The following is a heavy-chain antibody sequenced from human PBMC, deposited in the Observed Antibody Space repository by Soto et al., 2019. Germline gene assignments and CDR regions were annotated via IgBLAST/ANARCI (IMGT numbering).Heavy chain of an antibody. D-gene: IGHD3-10*01. Sequence: QVQLQESGPGLVKASQTLSLTCNVSGGSISSGGYYWTWIRQHPGKGLEWIGHIHHSGSTFYNPSLRSRVSISVDTSKNQFSLKLSSVTAAAPAVYFCVRGVLSWGQGTLVTVSS. V-gene: IGHV4-31*03. CDR3: VRGVLS. J-gene: IGHJ1*01. CDR1: GGSISSGGYY. CDR2: IHHSGST.